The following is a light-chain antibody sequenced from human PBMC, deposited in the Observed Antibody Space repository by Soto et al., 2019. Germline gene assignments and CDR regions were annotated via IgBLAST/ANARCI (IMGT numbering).Light chain of an antibody. CDR3: AAWDDSLNAVV. CDR2: SNN. J-gene: IGLJ2*01. Sequence: QSVLTQPPSASGTPGQRVTISCSGSSSNVGRNTVNWYQQLPGTAPKLLIYSNNQRPSGVPDRFSGSKSGTLASLAISGLQSEDEADYYCAAWDDSLNAVVFGGGTKVTVL. V-gene: IGLV1-44*01. CDR1: SSNVGRNT.